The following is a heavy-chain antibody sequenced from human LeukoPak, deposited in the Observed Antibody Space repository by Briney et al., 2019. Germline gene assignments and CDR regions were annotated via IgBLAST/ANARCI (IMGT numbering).Heavy chain of an antibody. Sequence: ETLSLTCTVSGGSISSSSYYWGWIRQAPGKVLEWVSGISGSGDSTYYADSVKGRFTISRDNSKNTLYLQMNSLRAEDTAVYYCARRSGIAVAGAFDYWGQGTLVTVSS. CDR3: ARRSGIAVAGAFDY. D-gene: IGHD6-19*01. CDR2: ISGSGDST. J-gene: IGHJ4*02. CDR1: GGSISSSSYY. V-gene: IGHV3-23*01.